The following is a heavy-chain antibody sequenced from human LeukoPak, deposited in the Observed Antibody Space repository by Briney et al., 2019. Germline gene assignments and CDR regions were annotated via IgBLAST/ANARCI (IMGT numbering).Heavy chain of an antibody. D-gene: IGHD3-3*01. CDR1: GFTFTRYW. J-gene: IGHJ4*02. V-gene: IGHV3-74*01. Sequence: GGSLRLSCAASGFTFTRYWMHWVRQAPGKGLVWVSRISSDGSSTNYADSVKGRFTISRDNAKNTLYLQMNSLRAGDTAVYYCARVYDFWFDYWGQGTLVTVSS. CDR3: ARVYDFWFDY. CDR2: ISSDGSST.